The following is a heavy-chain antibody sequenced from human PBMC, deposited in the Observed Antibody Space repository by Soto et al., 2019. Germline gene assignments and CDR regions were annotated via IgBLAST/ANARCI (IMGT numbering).Heavy chain of an antibody. CDR1: GGSVRSGNHF. J-gene: IGHJ6*02. V-gene: IGHV4-61*01. CDR2: MYYTGVT. CDR3: ARGGEPLGYYGFDV. Sequence: SETLSLTCSVSGGSVRSGNHFWNWIRQPPGRGLEWLGYMYYTGVTNYNPSLKSRVSMSVDTSKNQFSLKLTSLTAADTAVYYCARGGEPLGYYGFDVWGQGTTVTASS. D-gene: IGHD3-10*01.